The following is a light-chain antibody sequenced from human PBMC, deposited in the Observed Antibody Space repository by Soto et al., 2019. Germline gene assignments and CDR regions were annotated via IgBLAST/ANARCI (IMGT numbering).Light chain of an antibody. V-gene: IGKV3-11*01. CDR3: QQRRNWPTSLN. CDR1: QSVSSY. Sequence: DIVLTQSPCPLSLSPGDRATLSCRASQSVSSYLAWYQQKPGQAPKLLIYDASSRATGIPARFSGSGSGTDFTLTISSLEPEDCAVYYWQQRRNWPTSLNVGGGTKVDIK. CDR2: DAS. J-gene: IGKJ4*01.